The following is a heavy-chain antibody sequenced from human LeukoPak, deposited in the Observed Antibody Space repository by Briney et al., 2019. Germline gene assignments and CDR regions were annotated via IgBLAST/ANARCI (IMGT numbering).Heavy chain of an antibody. V-gene: IGHV4-39*07. CDR1: GASISSTIYY. J-gene: IGHJ4*02. D-gene: IGHD2-21*02. CDR3: ASGPWVTPFDY. CDR2: VFYSENT. Sequence: SETLSLTCTVSGASISSTIYYWGWIRQPPGRGLEWIGSVFYSENTYYNPSLKSRVTISVDTSKNQFSLNLNSVTAADTAVYFCASGPWVTPFDYWGQGTLVPVSS.